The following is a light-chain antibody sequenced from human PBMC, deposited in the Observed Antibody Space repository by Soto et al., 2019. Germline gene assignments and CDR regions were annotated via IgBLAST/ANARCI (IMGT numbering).Light chain of an antibody. Sequence: EVVLTQSPATLSLSPGERATLSCRASQSVGRSLAWYQHKPGQAPRLLIYDVSDRATGIPARFSGSGSGTDFTLTISSLEPEDVAIYYCQQRSNWPRTFGPGTKVDIK. J-gene: IGKJ3*01. V-gene: IGKV3-11*01. CDR3: QQRSNWPRT. CDR1: QSVGRS. CDR2: DVS.